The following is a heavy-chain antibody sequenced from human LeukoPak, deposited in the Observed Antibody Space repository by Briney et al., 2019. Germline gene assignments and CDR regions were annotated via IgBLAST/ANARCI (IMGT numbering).Heavy chain of an antibody. J-gene: IGHJ5*02. V-gene: IGHV3-30*02. CDR1: GFTFSSYS. CDR2: IRFDGSIK. CDR3: AKGTAAAGRDGTGLRPSNWFDP. D-gene: IGHD6-13*01. Sequence: PGGSLRLSCAASGFTFSSYSMHWVRQAPGKGLEWVAFIRFDGSIKYYAESVKGRFSISRDNSKNTLYVQMNSLRDEDTAVYYCAKGTAAAGRDGTGLRPSNWFDPWGQGTLVTVSS.